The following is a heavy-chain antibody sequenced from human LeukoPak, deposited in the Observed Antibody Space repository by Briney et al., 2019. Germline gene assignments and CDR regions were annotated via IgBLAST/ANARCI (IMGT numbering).Heavy chain of an antibody. D-gene: IGHD6-13*01. V-gene: IGHV3-33*01. Sequence: GGSLRLSCAASGFTFSSYGMHWVRQAPGKGLEWVAVIWYDGSNKYYADSVKGRFTISRDNSKNTLYLQMNGLRAEDTAVYYCAREGSDSSSWYGWFDPWGQGTLVTVSS. CDR2: IWYDGSNK. CDR3: AREGSDSSSWYGWFDP. CDR1: GFTFSSYG. J-gene: IGHJ5*02.